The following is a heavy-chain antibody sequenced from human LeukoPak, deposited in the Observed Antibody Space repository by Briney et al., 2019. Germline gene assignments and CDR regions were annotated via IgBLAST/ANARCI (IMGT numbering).Heavy chain of an antibody. Sequence: GGSLRLSCAASGFILSSYVMSWVRQAPGKGLEWVSSISSTSRHKYYADSVKGRFTISRDNAKNSLFLQMNSLRAEDTAVYYCVRDMTTVTTCYLQYWGQGTLVTVSS. J-gene: IGHJ1*01. D-gene: IGHD4-17*01. CDR2: ISSTSRHK. V-gene: IGHV3-21*06. CDR1: GFILSSYV. CDR3: VRDMTTVTTCYLQY.